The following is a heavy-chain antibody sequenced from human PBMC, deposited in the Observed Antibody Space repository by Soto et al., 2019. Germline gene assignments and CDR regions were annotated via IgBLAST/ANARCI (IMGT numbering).Heavy chain of an antibody. Sequence: EVQLLESGGGLVQPGGSLRLSCAASGFTFSSYVMTWVRQAPGKGLEWVSAISGSGGSTYYADSVKGRFTISRDNSKNMVYLQMNSLRAEDTAVYYCTKDWTWIQLWLVYWGQGTLVTVSS. CDR1: GFTFSSYV. CDR2: ISGSGGST. V-gene: IGHV3-23*01. CDR3: TKDWTWIQLWLVY. J-gene: IGHJ4*02. D-gene: IGHD5-18*01.